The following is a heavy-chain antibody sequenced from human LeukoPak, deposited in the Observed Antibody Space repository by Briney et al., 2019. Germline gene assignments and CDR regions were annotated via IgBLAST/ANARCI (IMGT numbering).Heavy chain of an antibody. D-gene: IGHD1-26*01. Sequence: GWSLRLSCAASGFTFSSYGMHWVRQAPGKGLEWVAFIRYDGSNKYYADSVKGRFTISRDNSKNTLYLQMNSLRAEDTAVYYCAKDPQKRGGSYGWFDPWGQGTLVTVSS. CDR1: GFTFSSYG. V-gene: IGHV3-30*02. CDR3: AKDPQKRGGSYGWFDP. J-gene: IGHJ5*02. CDR2: IRYDGSNK.